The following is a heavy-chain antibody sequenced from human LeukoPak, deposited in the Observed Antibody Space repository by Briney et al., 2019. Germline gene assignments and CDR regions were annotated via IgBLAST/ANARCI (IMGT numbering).Heavy chain of an antibody. Sequence: GGSLRLSCAASGFTFSSYGMHWVRQAPGKGLEWVAVIWYDGGNKYYADSVKGRFTISRDNSKNTLYLQMNSLRAEDTAVYYCAREWGYSSSSKFDYWGQGTLVTVSS. J-gene: IGHJ4*02. CDR3: AREWGYSSSSKFDY. D-gene: IGHD6-6*01. CDR1: GFTFSSYG. V-gene: IGHV3-33*01. CDR2: IWYDGGNK.